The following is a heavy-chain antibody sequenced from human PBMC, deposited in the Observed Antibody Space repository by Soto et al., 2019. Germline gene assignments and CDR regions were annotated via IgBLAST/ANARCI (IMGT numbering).Heavy chain of an antibody. CDR2: ISYDGSNT. D-gene: IGHD1-26*01. Sequence: QVQLVESGGGVVQPGRSLRLSCVASGFTFSSYGMHWVRHAPGKGLEWVAIISYDGSNTYYADSVKGRFTISRDNSKNTRYLQMHSLRAEDTSVYYWAKEWGLSGSYYISSSYYFDYWGQGTLVTVSS. CDR1: GFTFSSYG. J-gene: IGHJ4*02. V-gene: IGHV3-30*18. CDR3: AKEWGLSGSYYISSSYYFDY.